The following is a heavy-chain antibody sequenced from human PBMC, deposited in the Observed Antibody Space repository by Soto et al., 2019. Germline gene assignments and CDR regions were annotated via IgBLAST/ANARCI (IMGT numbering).Heavy chain of an antibody. CDR3: AGRCDGTNCLAHFDY. J-gene: IGHJ4*02. V-gene: IGHV1-69*06. CDR1: GGTFNNYV. D-gene: IGHD2-2*01. CDR2: IIPIFGTP. Sequence: ASVKVSCKASGGTFNNYVINWVRQAPGQGLEWMAGIIPIFGTPNYAQKFQGRVTITADKFTSTAYMELNSLRSEDTAVYYCAGRCDGTNCLAHFDYWGQGTLVTVSS.